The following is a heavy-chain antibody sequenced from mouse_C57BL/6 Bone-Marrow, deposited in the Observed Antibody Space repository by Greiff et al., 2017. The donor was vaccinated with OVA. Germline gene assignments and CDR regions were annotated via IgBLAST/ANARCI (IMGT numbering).Heavy chain of an antibody. V-gene: IGHV1-15*01. J-gene: IGHJ2*01. CDR3: TRCYFDY. CDR2: IDPETGGT. CDR1: GYTFTDYE. Sequence: VKLVESGAELVRPGASVTLSCKASGYTFTDYEMHWVKQTPVHGLEWIGAIDPETGGTAYNQKFKGKAILTADKSSSTAYMELRSLTSEDSAVYYCTRCYFDYWGQGTTLTVSS.